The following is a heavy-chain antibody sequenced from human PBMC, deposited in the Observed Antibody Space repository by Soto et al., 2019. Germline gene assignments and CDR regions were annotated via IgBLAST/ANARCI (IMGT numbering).Heavy chain of an antibody. CDR2: ITPMFGTA. CDR3: ASPTASGLS. V-gene: IGHV1-69*13. D-gene: IGHD5-18*01. J-gene: IGHJ5*02. Sequence: SVKVSCKASGGTFSTYAFNWVRQAPGQGLEWMGAITPMFGTANYAQRFQGRVTISADESTTTVYMELGSLTYDDTAVYYCASPTASGLSWGQGSLVTVSS. CDR1: GGTFSTYA.